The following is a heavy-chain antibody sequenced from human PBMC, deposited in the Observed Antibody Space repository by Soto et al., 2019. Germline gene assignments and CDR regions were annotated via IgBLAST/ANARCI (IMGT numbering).Heavy chain of an antibody. J-gene: IGHJ3*02. D-gene: IGHD2-15*01. Sequence: QVQLVESGGGVVQPGRSLRLSCAASGFIFNDYAIHWVRQAPGKGREWVAVIWYDGSNKFYADSVKGRFTISRVNSKNTQYLQMNSLRADDTAVYYCAIGGYCSGGSCYSVAAFDIWGQGTMVTVSS. CDR3: AIGGYCSGGSCYSVAAFDI. CDR2: IWYDGSNK. CDR1: GFIFNDYA. V-gene: IGHV3-33*01.